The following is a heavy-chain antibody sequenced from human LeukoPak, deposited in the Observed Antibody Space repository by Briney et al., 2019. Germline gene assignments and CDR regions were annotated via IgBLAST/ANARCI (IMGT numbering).Heavy chain of an antibody. CDR1: GGSFSGYY. V-gene: IGHV4-34*01. CDR2: INHSGST. CDR3: ARLPGYSSSWHGYYYMDV. J-gene: IGHJ6*03. D-gene: IGHD6-13*01. Sequence: SETLSLTCAVYGGSFSGYYWSWIRQPPGKGLEWIGEINHSGSTNYNPSLKSRVTISVDTSKNQFSLKLSSVTAADTAVYYCARLPGYSSSWHGYYYMDVWGKGTTVTVSS.